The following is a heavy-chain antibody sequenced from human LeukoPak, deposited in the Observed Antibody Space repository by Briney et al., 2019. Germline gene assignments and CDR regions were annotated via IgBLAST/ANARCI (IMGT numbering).Heavy chain of an antibody. D-gene: IGHD1-26*01. CDR1: GGSISSSSYY. Sequence: SETLSLTCTVSGGSISSSSYYWGWIRQPPGKGLEWIGSIYYSGSTYYNPSLKSRVTISVDRSKNQFSLKLSSVTAADTAVYYCARGSGSYYYYYMDVWGKGTTVTVSS. CDR3: ARGSGSYYYYYMDV. J-gene: IGHJ6*03. CDR2: IYYSGST. V-gene: IGHV4-39*07.